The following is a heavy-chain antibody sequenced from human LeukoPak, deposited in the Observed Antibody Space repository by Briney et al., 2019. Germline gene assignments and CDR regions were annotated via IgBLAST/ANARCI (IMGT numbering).Heavy chain of an antibody. D-gene: IGHD6-13*01. V-gene: IGHV4-61*02. J-gene: IGHJ6*03. CDR3: ARAEQQPRYYDYMDV. CDR2: IYTSGST. Sequence: NPSHTLSLTCTVSGGSISSGSYYWSWIRQPAGKGLEWIGRIYTSGSTNYNPSLKSRVTISVDTSKNQFSLKLSSVTAADTAVYYCARAEQQPRYYDYMDVWGKGTTVTISS. CDR1: GGSISSGSYY.